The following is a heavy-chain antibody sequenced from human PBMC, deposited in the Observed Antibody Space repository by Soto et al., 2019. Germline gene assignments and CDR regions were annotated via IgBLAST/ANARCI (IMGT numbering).Heavy chain of an antibody. CDR2: VSQNGGT. D-gene: IGHD2-2*01. Sequence: SDTLSLPLVVSGYSFNSVHFWGWIRQPPGKGMQWGWSVSQNGGTYRNASLRGRVTLSVDTSKDQFSLELTSVTAADAAVYYCAAAAVPGATFYGMHXWGQGSTFTVS. CDR1: GYSFNSVHF. J-gene: IGHJ6*02. CDR3: AAAAVPGATFYGMHX. V-gene: IGHV4-38-2*01.